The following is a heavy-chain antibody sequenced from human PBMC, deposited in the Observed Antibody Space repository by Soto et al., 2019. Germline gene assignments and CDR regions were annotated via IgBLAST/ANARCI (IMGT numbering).Heavy chain of an antibody. D-gene: IGHD3-10*01. CDR1: GDSVSSNSAA. J-gene: IGHJ4*02. CDR3: ARERITMVRGVTNFDY. CDR2: TYYRSKWYN. Sequence: KQSQTLSLTCAISGDSVSSNSAAWNWIRQSPSRGLEWLGRTYYRSKWYNDYAVSVKSRITINPDTSKNQFSLQLNSVTPEDTAVYYCARERITMVRGVTNFDYWGQGTLVTVSS. V-gene: IGHV6-1*01.